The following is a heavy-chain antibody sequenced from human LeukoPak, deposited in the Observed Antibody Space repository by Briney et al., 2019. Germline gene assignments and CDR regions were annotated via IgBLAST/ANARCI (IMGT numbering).Heavy chain of an antibody. V-gene: IGHV4-59*01. J-gene: IGHJ6*02. Sequence: PSETLSLTCAVSGGSISSYYWSWIRQPPGKGLEWIGYIYYSGITNYNPSLKSRVTISVDTSKNQFSLKLSSVTAADTAVYYCVRGYTTGMDVWGQGTTVTVSS. CDR3: VRGYTTGMDV. D-gene: IGHD1-1*01. CDR1: GGSISSYY. CDR2: IYYSGIT.